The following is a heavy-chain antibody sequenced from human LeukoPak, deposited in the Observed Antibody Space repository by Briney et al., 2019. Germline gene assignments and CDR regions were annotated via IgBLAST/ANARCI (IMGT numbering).Heavy chain of an antibody. V-gene: IGHV4-59*06. CDR3: ARFYGGNPSLDY. CDR1: GGSISSYY. J-gene: IGHJ4*02. CDR2: IYYTGST. Sequence: PSETLSLTCTVSGGSISSYYWSWIRQPPGKGLEWIGYIYYTGSTHNNPSLKSRVTISVDTSKNQFSLKLSSVTAADTAVYYCARFYGGNPSLDYWGQGTLVTVSS. D-gene: IGHD4-23*01.